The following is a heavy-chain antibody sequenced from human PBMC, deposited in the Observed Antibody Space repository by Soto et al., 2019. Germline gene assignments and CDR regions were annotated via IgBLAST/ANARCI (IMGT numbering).Heavy chain of an antibody. J-gene: IGHJ4*02. CDR1: GGTFSSYD. Sequence: QVQLVQSGGEVKKPGSSVKVSWKASGGTFSSYDISWVRQAPGQGLEWMGGIIPIFGTANYAQKFQGRVTITADESTSTAYMELSSLRSEDTAVYYCARESRYCSGGSCYFLPGIDYWGQGTLVTVSS. D-gene: IGHD2-15*01. CDR2: IIPIFGTA. CDR3: ARESRYCSGGSCYFLPGIDY. V-gene: IGHV1-69*12.